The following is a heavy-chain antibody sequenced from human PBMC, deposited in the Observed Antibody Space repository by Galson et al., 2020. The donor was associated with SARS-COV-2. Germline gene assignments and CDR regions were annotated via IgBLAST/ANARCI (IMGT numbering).Heavy chain of an antibody. D-gene: IGHD3-22*01. J-gene: IGHJ5*02. CDR1: GGSISSSTYY. CDR3: ASSDTMMGTWFDP. Sequence: SETLSLTCTVSGGSISSSTYYWGWIRQSPGKGLEWIGSIFYSGTTYYNPSLKSRVTVSVDTTKNQFSLKLSSVTAADTAVYYCASSDTMMGTWFDPWGQGTLVTVSS. V-gene: IGHV4-39*07. CDR2: IFYSGTT.